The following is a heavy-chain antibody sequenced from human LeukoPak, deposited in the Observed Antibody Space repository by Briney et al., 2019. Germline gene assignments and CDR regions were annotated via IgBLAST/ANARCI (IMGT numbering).Heavy chain of an antibody. V-gene: IGHV4-39*01. CDR3: AKSSDYDFWSGYYPSYYMDV. Sequence: SETLSLTCTVSGGSISSSSYCWGWIRQPPGKGLEWIGSIYYSGSTYYNPSLKSRVTISVDTSKNQFSLKLSSVTAADTAVYYCAKSSDYDFWSGYYPSYYMDVWGKGTTVTVSS. D-gene: IGHD3-3*01. J-gene: IGHJ6*03. CDR2: IYYSGST. CDR1: GGSISSSSYC.